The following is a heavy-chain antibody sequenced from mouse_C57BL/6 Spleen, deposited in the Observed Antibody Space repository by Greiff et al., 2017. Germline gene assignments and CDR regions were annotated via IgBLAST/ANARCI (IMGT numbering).Heavy chain of an antibody. D-gene: IGHD2-4*01. CDR3: AIYYDYSAGFAY. CDR2: IRLKSDNYAT. Sequence: EVKVEESGGGLVQPGGSMKLSCVASGFTFSHYWMNWVRQSPEKGLEWVAQIRLKSDNYATHYAESVQGRFTISRDDSKSSVYLQMNNLRAEDTGIYYCAIYYDYSAGFAYWGQGTLVTVSA. J-gene: IGHJ3*01. V-gene: IGHV6-3*01. CDR1: GFTFSHYW.